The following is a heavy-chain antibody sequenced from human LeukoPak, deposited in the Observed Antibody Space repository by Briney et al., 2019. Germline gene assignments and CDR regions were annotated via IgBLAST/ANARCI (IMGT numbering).Heavy chain of an antibody. CDR3: ARDSENYDILTGYYNMQGYFQH. J-gene: IGHJ1*01. CDR1: GFSFSSYE. CDR2: ISASGTLT. V-gene: IGHV3-48*03. D-gene: IGHD3-9*01. Sequence: GGSLRLSCTASGFSFSSYEMNWVRQAPGKGLEWISYISASGTLTHYADSVEGRFTISRDNAKNSLFLQMNSLRGEDTAVYYCARDSENYDILTGYYNMQGYFQHWGQGTLVTVSS.